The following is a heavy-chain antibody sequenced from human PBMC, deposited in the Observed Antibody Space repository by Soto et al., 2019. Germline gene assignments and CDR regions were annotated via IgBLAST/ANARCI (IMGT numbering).Heavy chain of an antibody. D-gene: IGHD3-22*01. CDR1: GGSVSSGNYY. CDR3: ARSMHYSDGSNYSPFDY. J-gene: IGHJ4*02. CDR2: FYYTGST. V-gene: IGHV4-61*01. Sequence: SETLSLTCTVSGGSVSSGNYYWSWIRQPPGKGLEWIGYFYYTGSTNYNPSLKSRVTISIDASKNQFSLRLSSVTAADTAVYYCARSMHYSDGSNYSPFDYWGQGTLVTVS.